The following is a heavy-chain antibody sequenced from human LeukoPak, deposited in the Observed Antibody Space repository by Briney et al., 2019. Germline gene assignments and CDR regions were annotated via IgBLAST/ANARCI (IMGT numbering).Heavy chain of an antibody. CDR2: ISYDGSNK. CDR1: GFTFSSYG. Sequence: GGSLRLFCAASGFTFSSYGMHWVRQAPGKGLEWVAVISYDGSNKYYADSVKGRFTISRDNSKNTLYLQMNSLRAEDTAVYYCVRGSGYLYYYYYGMDVWGQGTTVTVSS. J-gene: IGHJ6*02. D-gene: IGHD3-3*01. V-gene: IGHV3-30*03. CDR3: VRGSGYLYYYYYGMDV.